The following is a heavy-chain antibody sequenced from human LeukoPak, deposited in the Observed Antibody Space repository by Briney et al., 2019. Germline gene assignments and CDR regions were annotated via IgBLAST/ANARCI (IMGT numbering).Heavy chain of an antibody. CDR3: ARARYYYDSSGSDAFGI. J-gene: IGHJ3*02. CDR1: GFTFSDYY. Sequence: GGSLRLSCAASGFTFSDYYMSWIRQAPGKGLEWVSYLSSSGSTIYYADSVKGRFTISRDNAKKSLYLQMNGLRAEDTAVYYCARARYYYDSSGSDAFGIWGQGTMVTVSS. CDR2: LSSSGSTI. V-gene: IGHV3-11*01. D-gene: IGHD3-22*01.